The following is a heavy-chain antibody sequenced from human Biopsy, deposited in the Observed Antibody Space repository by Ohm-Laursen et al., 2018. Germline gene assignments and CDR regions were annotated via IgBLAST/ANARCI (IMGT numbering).Heavy chain of an antibody. CDR1: SVTIISFY. J-gene: IGHJ4*02. CDR3: ARELVDMAALDCHFDR. Sequence: SETLSFTCTVFSVTIISFYWMRTRQPPGPGVEWIGHISYSGTTNYKSSLRSRVTISVDSSKNQFSLRLNSMTAADTAVYFCARELVDMAALDCHFDRWGQGTLVTVSS. D-gene: IGHD5-24*01. V-gene: IGHV4-59*01. CDR2: ISYSGTT.